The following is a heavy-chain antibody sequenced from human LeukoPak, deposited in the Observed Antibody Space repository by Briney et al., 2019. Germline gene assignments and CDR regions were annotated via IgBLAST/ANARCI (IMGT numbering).Heavy chain of an antibody. J-gene: IGHJ6*02. V-gene: IGHV4-39*07. CDR2: IYYSGTT. CDR3: ARDSNVLTSYDYYYGLDV. CDR1: GASISSSGYY. Sequence: SETLSLTCTVSGASISSSGYYWGWIRQPPGKGLEWIGSIYYSGTTYYNPSLKSRVTIFVDTSKNQFSLKLSSVTAADTAVYYCARDSNVLTSYDYYYGLDVWGQGTTVTVSS. D-gene: IGHD3-9*01.